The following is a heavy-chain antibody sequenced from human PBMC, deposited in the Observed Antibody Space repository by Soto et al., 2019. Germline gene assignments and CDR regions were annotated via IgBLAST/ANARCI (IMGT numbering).Heavy chain of an antibody. Sequence: LRLSCAAAGFAFSTYAMTWVRQAPGKGLEWVSVISGSGGSSYYAASVKGRFTISRDNSKNTLFLQMNGLRAEDTAVYYCAKVTKRAAAGRYEYYKYGMDVWGQGTTVTVSS. CDR1: GFAFSTYA. CDR3: AKVTKRAAAGRYEYYKYGMDV. D-gene: IGHD6-13*01. V-gene: IGHV3-23*01. CDR2: ISGSGGSS. J-gene: IGHJ6*02.